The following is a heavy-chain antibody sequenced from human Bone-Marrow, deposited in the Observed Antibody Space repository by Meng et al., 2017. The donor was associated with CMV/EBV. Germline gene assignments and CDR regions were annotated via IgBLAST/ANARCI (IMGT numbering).Heavy chain of an antibody. J-gene: IGHJ5*02. CDR2: IYWNDDK. V-gene: IGHV2-5*01. CDR3: AHTNSYGYEDWFDP. CDR1: GFSLSTSGMG. Sequence: GFSLSTSGMGVGWIRQPPGKALEWLALIYWNDDKRYSPSLKSRLTITKDTSKNQVVLTMTNMDPVDTTTYYYAHTNSYGYEDWFDPWGQGTLVTVSS. D-gene: IGHD5-18*01.